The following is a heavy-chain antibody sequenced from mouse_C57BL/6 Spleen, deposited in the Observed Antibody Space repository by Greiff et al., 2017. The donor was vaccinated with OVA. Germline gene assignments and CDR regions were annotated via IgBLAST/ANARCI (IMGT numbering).Heavy chain of an antibody. CDR2: IGPNSGGT. Sequence: VQLQQSGAEFVKPGASVKLSCKASGYTFTSYWMHWVKQRPGRGLEWIGRIGPNSGGTTYNEKLTSKATLTVDKTTITAYMQLSSLTSEDSSVYVCAEGGSGYGAYWGQGTLVTVSA. CDR1: GYTFTSYW. D-gene: IGHD3-2*02. J-gene: IGHJ3*01. V-gene: IGHV1-72*01. CDR3: AEGGSGYGAY.